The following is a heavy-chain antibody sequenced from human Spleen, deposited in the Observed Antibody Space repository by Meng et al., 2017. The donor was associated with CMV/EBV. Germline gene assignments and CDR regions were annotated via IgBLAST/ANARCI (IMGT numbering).Heavy chain of an antibody. D-gene: IGHD1-26*01. Sequence: QVQPQQSGPGLLKPSQTLSLTCAISGDSVSSDVAAWNWVRKSPWRGLEWLGRTYYRSKWHYAYAASVKGRMTINPDTSKNQFSLLLNSVTPEDTAVYYCARDPEYSYSILDHWGQGTLVTVSS. CDR1: GDSVSSDVAA. J-gene: IGHJ4*02. V-gene: IGHV6-1*01. CDR3: ARDPEYSYSILDH. CDR2: TYYRSKWHY.